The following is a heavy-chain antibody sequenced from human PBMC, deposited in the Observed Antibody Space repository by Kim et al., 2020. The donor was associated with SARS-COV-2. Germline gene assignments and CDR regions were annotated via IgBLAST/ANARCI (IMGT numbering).Heavy chain of an antibody. V-gene: IGHV1-18*01. Sequence: ASVKFSCKASGYTFTSYGISWVRQAPGQGLEWMGWISAYNGNTNYAQKLQGRVTMTTDTSTSTAYMELRSLRSDDTAVYYCARDGWALGGLLGAFDYWGQGALVTVSS. CDR1: GYTFTSYG. J-gene: IGHJ4*02. CDR3: ARDGWALGGLLGAFDY. CDR2: ISAYNGNT. D-gene: IGHD3-16*01.